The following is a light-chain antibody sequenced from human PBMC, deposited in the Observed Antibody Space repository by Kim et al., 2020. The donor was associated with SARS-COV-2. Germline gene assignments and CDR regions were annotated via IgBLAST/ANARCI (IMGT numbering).Light chain of an antibody. Sequence: SYELTQPPSVSVAPGKTARITCGGNNLGGKCVYWYQQKPGQAPVLVIYYDSDRPSGIPERFSGSNSGNTATLTISRVEAGDEADYYCQVWDSSSDHPVFGAGTQLTVL. J-gene: IGLJ7*01. CDR1: NLGGKC. CDR3: QVWDSSSDHPV. CDR2: YDS. V-gene: IGLV3-21*04.